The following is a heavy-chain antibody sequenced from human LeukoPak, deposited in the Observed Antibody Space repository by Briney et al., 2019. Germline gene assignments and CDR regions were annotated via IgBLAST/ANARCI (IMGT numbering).Heavy chain of an antibody. V-gene: IGHV3-48*01. Sequence: GGSLRLSCAASGFTFSSYSMNWVRQTPGKGLEWVSYISSGHTIHYADSVKGRFTISRDNAKNSLYLQMNRLRVGDTAVYYCPRGSEWDLLGSCDYWGQGTLVTVSS. CDR3: PRGSEWDLLGSCDY. J-gene: IGHJ4*02. CDR2: ISSGHTI. D-gene: IGHD1-26*01. CDR1: GFTFSSYS.